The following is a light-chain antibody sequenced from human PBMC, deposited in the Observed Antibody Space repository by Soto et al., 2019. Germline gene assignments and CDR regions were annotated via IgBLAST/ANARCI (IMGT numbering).Light chain of an antibody. CDR2: EVS. J-gene: IGLJ1*01. Sequence: QSVLTQPASVSGSPGQSIAISCTGTSSDVGAYNYVSWYQQHPGNAPKLIIHEVSNRPSGVSDRFSGSKSGNTASLTISGLQADYEADYYCSSHTTYSTRVFGTGTELTVL. CDR3: SSHTTYSTRV. CDR1: SSDVGAYNY. V-gene: IGLV2-14*01.